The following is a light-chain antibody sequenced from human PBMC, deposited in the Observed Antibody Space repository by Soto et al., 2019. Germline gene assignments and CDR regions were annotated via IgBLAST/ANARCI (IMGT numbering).Light chain of an antibody. CDR1: STDVGGYKY. CDR3: SSLSSSSTPYV. Sequence: QSALTQPASVSGSPGQSITISCTGTSTDVGGYKYVSWYQQHPGTAPKLMIFEVNGRPSGVSDRFSGSKSGNTASLTISGLQPEDEADYDCSSLSSSSTPYVFGPGTKLTVL. J-gene: IGLJ1*01. CDR2: EVN. V-gene: IGLV2-14*01.